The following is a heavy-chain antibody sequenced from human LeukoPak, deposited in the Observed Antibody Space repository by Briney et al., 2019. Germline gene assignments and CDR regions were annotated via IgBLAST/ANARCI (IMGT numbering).Heavy chain of an antibody. D-gene: IGHD3-10*01. CDR1: GYTFTSYY. CDR3: ARGYYYGSGSYYFDY. CDR2: INPSGGST. Sequence: ASVKVSYKASGYTFTSYYMHWVRQAPGQGLEWMAIINPSGGSTSYAQKFQGRVTMTRDTSTSTVYMELSSLRSEDTAVYYCARGYYYGSGSYYFDYWGQGTLVTVSS. V-gene: IGHV1-46*01. J-gene: IGHJ4*02.